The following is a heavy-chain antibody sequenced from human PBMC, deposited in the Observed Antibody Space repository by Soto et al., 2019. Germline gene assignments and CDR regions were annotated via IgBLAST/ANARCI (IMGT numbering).Heavy chain of an antibody. CDR1: GFTSSSYW. CDR2: INRDGDRT. Sequence: EVQLVESGGTLVQPGGSLRLSCAASGFTSSSYWMHWVRQAPGKRLVWVSRINRDGDRTDYADSVKGRFAVSRDNAKNTVLLQMNSLRAEDTAVYYCARGVNGYYYVDYWGQGTLVTVSS. CDR3: ARGVNGYYYVDY. D-gene: IGHD2-8*01. V-gene: IGHV3-74*01. J-gene: IGHJ4*02.